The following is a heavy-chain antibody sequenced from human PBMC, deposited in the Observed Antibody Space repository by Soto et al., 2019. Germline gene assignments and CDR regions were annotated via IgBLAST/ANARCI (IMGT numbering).Heavy chain of an antibody. D-gene: IGHD3-3*01. Sequence: PGGSLRLSCAASGFTFSSYAMHWVRQAPGKGLEWVAVISYDGSNKYYADSVKGRFTISRDNSKNTLYLQMNSLRAEDTAVYYCARDRFGVAILYYYYGMDVWGQGTTVTVSS. CDR2: ISYDGSNK. CDR1: GFTFSSYA. V-gene: IGHV3-30-3*01. J-gene: IGHJ6*02. CDR3: ARDRFGVAILYYYYGMDV.